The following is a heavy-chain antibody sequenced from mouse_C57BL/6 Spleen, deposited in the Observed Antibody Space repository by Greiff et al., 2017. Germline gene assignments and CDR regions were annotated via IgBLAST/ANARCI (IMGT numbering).Heavy chain of an antibody. CDR1: GYTFTSYW. Sequence: QVQLQQPGAELVKPGASVKVSCKASGYTFTSYWMHWVKQRPGQGLEWIGRIHPSDSDTNYNQKFKGKATLTVDKSSSTAYMQLSSLTSEDSAVYYCAIEYDYTWFAYWGQGTLVTVSA. CDR3: AIEYDYTWFAY. J-gene: IGHJ3*01. CDR2: IHPSDSDT. V-gene: IGHV1-74*01. D-gene: IGHD2-4*01.